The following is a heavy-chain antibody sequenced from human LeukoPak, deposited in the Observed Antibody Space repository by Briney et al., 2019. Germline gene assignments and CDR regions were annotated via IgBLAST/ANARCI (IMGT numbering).Heavy chain of an antibody. CDR2: VDHTGGT. D-gene: IGHD4-11*01. V-gene: IGHV4-59*01. Sequence: SETLSLTCTVSDDSITMYYWTWIRQPLGEGLEWIGYVDHTGGTKINPSLTGRVSISRDTSNNFFSLRLRSVTAADTAVYFCARGRVSSSTWYSTYYYFFYMDFWGKGTTVTVSS. J-gene: IGHJ6*03. CDR1: DDSITMYY. CDR3: ARGRVSSSTWYSTYYYFFYMDF.